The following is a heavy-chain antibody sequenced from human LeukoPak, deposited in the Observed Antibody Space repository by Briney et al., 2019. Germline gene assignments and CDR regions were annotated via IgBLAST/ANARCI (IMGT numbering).Heavy chain of an antibody. CDR1: GVSISSSNSY. CDR2: IYYSGNT. V-gene: IGHV4-39*01. J-gene: IGHJ6*03. D-gene: IGHD3-22*01. Sequence: SETLSLTCTVSGVSISSSNSYWGWIRQPPGKGLEWIGSIYYSGNTYYNASLKSQVSISIDTSKNQFSLRLTSVTAADTAVYYCARGRSYYDSSGYYYGGWLGYYCYMDVWGKGTTVTVSS. CDR3: ARGRSYYDSSGYYYGGWLGYYCYMDV.